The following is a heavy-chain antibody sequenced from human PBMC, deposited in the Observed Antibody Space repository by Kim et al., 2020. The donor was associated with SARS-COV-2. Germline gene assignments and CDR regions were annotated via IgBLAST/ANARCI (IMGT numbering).Heavy chain of an antibody. CDR3: AKVPRRADTAMVWGIDY. J-gene: IGHJ4*02. Sequence: GGSLRLSCAASGFTFSSYAMSWVRQAPGKGLEWVSAISGSGGSTYYADSVKGRFTISRDNSKNTLYLQMNSLRAEDTAVYYCAKVPRRADTAMVWGIDYWGQGTLVTVSS. CDR1: GFTFSSYA. CDR2: ISGSGGST. V-gene: IGHV3-23*01. D-gene: IGHD5-18*01.